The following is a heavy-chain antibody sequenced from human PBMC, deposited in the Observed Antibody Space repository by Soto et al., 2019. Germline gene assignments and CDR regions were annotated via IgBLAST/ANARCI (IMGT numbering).Heavy chain of an antibody. Sequence: VQLVQSGAEVKKPGSSVKVSCKASGGTFSSYSISWVRQDPGQGLEWMGGIIPIFGPANYAQKFQGRVTITADESTSTAYMELSSLRSEDTAVYYCARSTHTHYYDSSGYYPFDSWGQGTVVNVSS. J-gene: IGHJ4*02. V-gene: IGHV1-69*01. D-gene: IGHD3-22*01. CDR1: GGTFSSYS. CDR2: IIPIFGPA. CDR3: ARSTHTHYYDSSGYYPFDS.